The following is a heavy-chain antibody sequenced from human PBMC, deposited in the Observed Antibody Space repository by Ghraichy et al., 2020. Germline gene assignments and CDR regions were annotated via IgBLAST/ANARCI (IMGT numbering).Heavy chain of an antibody. CDR2: INQDGSEK. CDR3: ARIMVAATAFDY. J-gene: IGHJ4*02. D-gene: IGHD2-15*01. Sequence: GGSLRLSCAASGFTFGTHWMSWVRQAPGKGLEWVATINQDGSEKFYVDSVKGRFTVSRDNAKNSLFLQMNSLRAEDTALYSCARIMVAATAFDYWGQATLVTVSS. CDR1: GFTFGTHW. V-gene: IGHV3-7*01.